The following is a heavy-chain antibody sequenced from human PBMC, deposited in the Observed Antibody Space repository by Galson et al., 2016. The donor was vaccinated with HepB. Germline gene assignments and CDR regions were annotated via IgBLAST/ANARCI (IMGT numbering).Heavy chain of an antibody. CDR2: ISYSGST. J-gene: IGHJ5*02. Sequence: TLSLTCSVSGGSITSGGYYWNWIRQHPGKGLEWIGYISYSGSTPYNPSLQSRLTISLDTSKNQFSLRLTSMTAADTAVYYCARLPFSMVRGAGNSFGPWGQGTLVTVSP. CDR1: GGSITSGGYY. D-gene: IGHD3-10*01. V-gene: IGHV4-31*03. CDR3: ARLPFSMVRGAGNSFGP.